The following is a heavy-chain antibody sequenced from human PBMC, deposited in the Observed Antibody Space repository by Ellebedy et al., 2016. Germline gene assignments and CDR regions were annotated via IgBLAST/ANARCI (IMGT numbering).Heavy chain of an antibody. Sequence: ASVKVSCKASGYTFTSYGISWVRQAPGQGLEWMGWISAYNGNTNYAQKLQGRVTMTTDTSTSTAYMELRSLRSDDTAVYYCARDSRVTFEGLIVYFDFWGQGTLVTVSS. D-gene: IGHD3-16*02. J-gene: IGHJ4*02. CDR2: ISAYNGNT. V-gene: IGHV1-18*01. CDR3: ARDSRVTFEGLIVYFDF. CDR1: GYTFTSYG.